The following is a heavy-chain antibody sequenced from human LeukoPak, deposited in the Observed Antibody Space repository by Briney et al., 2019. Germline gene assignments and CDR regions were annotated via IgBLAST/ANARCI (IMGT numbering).Heavy chain of an antibody. CDR3: ARMRATITMVRGVITRELDY. V-gene: IGHV1-2*02. J-gene: IGHJ4*02. D-gene: IGHD3-10*01. Sequence: GASVKVSCKASGYTFTGYYMHWVRQAPGQGLEWMGWINPNSGGTNYAQKFQGRVTMTRDTSISAAYMELRRLRSDDTAVYYCARMRATITMVRGVITRELDYWGQGTLVTVSS. CDR1: GYTFTGYY. CDR2: INPNSGGT.